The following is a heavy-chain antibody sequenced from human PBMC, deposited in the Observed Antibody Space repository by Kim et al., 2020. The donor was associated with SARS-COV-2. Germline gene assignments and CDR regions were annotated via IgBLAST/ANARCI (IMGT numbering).Heavy chain of an antibody. J-gene: IGHJ4*02. V-gene: IGHV4-59*01. D-gene: IGHD6-19*01. CDR3: ARVVIAVAGFDY. Sequence: NYNPSLKSRVTRSVDTSKNQFSLKLSSVTAADTAVYYCARVVIAVAGFDYWGQGTLVTVSS.